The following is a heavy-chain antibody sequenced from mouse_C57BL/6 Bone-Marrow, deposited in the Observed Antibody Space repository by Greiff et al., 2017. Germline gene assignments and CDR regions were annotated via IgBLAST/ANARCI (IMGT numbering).Heavy chain of an antibody. CDR2: INPNNGGT. Sequence: VQLQQSGPELVKPGASVKISCKASGYTFTDYYMNWVKQSHGKSLEWIGDINPNNGGTRYNQKFKGKATLTVDKSSSTAYMELRSLTSEDSAVYYCAREDGSSRFDYGGQGTTLTVSS. CDR3: AREDGSSRFDY. J-gene: IGHJ2*01. V-gene: IGHV1-26*01. D-gene: IGHD1-1*01. CDR1: GYTFTDYY.